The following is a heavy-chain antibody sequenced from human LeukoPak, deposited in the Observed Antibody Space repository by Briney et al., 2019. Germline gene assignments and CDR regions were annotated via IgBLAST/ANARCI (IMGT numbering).Heavy chain of an antibody. CDR2: IKSKTDGGTT. D-gene: IGHD1-26*01. Sequence: GGSLRLSCAASGFTFSNAWMSWVRQAPGKGLEWVGRIKSKTDGGTTDYAAPVKGRFTISRDDSKNTLYLQMNSLKTEDTAVYYCTTCHSLYYYYMDVWGKGTTVTVSS. CDR1: GFTFSNAW. J-gene: IGHJ6*03. V-gene: IGHV3-15*01. CDR3: TTCHSLYYYYMDV.